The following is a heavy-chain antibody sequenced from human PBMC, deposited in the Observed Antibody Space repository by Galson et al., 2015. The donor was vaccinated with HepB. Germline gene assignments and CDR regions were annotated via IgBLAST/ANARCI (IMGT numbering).Heavy chain of an antibody. Sequence: SLRLPCAASGFTFSNYDLHWGRPAPGKGLEWAASINSDSTYIYYADSLRGRFTISRDNSKNSLYRQTNSLRVEDTAIYYCARDPPLGAPFDYWGQGTLVTVSS. CDR3: ARDPPLGAPFDY. CDR1: GFTFSNYD. V-gene: IGHV3-21*01. J-gene: IGHJ4*02. D-gene: IGHD7-27*01. CDR2: INSDSTYI.